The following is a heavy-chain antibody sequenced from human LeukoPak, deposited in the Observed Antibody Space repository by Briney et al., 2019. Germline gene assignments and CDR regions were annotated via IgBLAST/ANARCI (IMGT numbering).Heavy chain of an antibody. V-gene: IGHV3-30*04. CDR1: GFTFSNYA. CDR2: ISYDGSNK. J-gene: IGHJ4*02. CDR3: ARDPYSSPGDFDY. D-gene: IGHD6-13*01. Sequence: PGGSLRLSCAASGFTFSNYAMHWVRQAPGKGPEWVAVISYDGSNKYYADSVKGRFTISRDTSKNTLYLQMNSLRAEDTAVYFCARDPYSSPGDFDYWGQGTLVTVSS.